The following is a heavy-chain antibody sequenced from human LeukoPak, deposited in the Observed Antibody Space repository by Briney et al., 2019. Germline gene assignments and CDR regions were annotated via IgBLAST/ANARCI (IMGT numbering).Heavy chain of an antibody. Sequence: GASVKVSCKASGYTFTSYGISWVRQAPGQGLEWMGWISAYNGNTNYAQKLQGRVTMTTDTSTSTACMELRSLRSDDTAVYYCARGSRGYFDWSSGQPFDYWGQGTLVTVSS. CDR2: ISAYNGNT. CDR1: GYTFTSYG. J-gene: IGHJ4*02. D-gene: IGHD3-9*01. CDR3: ARGSRGYFDWSSGQPFDY. V-gene: IGHV1-18*01.